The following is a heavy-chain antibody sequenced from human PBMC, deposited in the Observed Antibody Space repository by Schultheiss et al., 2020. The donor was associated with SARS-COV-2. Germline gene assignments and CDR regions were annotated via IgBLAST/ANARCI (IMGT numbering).Heavy chain of an antibody. CDR3: ARGGGRIAVSA. V-gene: IGHV3-11*01. CDR2: ISGGGNNK. J-gene: IGHJ5*02. Sequence: GGSLRLSCAASGFTVSSNYMSWVRQAPGKGLEWVSYISGGGNNKYYADSVKGRFTISRDNAKGSLYLQMNSLRAEDTAVYYCARGGGRIAVSAWGQGALVTVSS. CDR1: GFTVSSNY. D-gene: IGHD6-19*01.